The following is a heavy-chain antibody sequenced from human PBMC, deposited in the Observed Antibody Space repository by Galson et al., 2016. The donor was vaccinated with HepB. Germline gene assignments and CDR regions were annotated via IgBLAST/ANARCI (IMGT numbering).Heavy chain of an antibody. J-gene: IGHJ4*02. D-gene: IGHD1-1*01. V-gene: IGHV3-23*01. Sequence: LEWVSGTDGSGGSTYYADSVKGRFTISRDNSKNTMYLQMNSLKAEDTAIYYCAKDRYWNRDFDYWGQGTLVTVSS. CDR3: AKDRYWNRDFDY. CDR2: TDGSGGST.